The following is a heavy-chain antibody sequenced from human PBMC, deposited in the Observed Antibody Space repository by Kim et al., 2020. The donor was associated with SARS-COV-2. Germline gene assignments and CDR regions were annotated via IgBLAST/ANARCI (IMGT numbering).Heavy chain of an antibody. D-gene: IGHD5-12*01. V-gene: IGHV4-34*01. CDR3: ARGVPLHGYNFLGRRPEYYIDY. Sequence: SETLSLTCAVYGGSFSGYYWSWIRQPPGKGLEWIGEINHSGSTNYNPSLKSRVTISVDTSKNQFSLKLSSVTAADTAVYYCARGVPLHGYNFLGRRPEYYIDYWGQGTLVTVSS. J-gene: IGHJ4*02. CDR2: INHSGST. CDR1: GGSFSGYY.